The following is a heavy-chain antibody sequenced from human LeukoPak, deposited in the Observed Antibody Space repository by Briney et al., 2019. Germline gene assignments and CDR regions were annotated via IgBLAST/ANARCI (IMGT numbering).Heavy chain of an antibody. Sequence: ASVKVPCKASGYSSITYGISWLRQAPGQGLEWMGWIDAYGGDTNYAPKLQGRVIVTKDTSTGTVYMELRSLRSDDTAVYYCARDLWNFYDTSGSYRDFDSWGQGTLVTVSS. V-gene: IGHV1-18*01. CDR3: ARDLWNFYDTSGSYRDFDS. J-gene: IGHJ5*01. CDR2: IDAYGGDT. D-gene: IGHD3-22*01. CDR1: GYSSITYG.